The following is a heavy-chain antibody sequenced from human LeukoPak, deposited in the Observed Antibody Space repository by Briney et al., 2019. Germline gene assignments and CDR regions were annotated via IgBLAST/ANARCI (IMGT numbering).Heavy chain of an antibody. J-gene: IGHJ6*02. D-gene: IGHD6-13*01. CDR3: ARGSSSWGDYYYGMDV. Sequence: GASVKVSCKASGYTFTGYYMNWVRQAPGQGLEWMGWINPDSGGTNYAQKFQGRVTMTRDTSISTAYMELSRLTSDDTAVYYCARGSSSWGDYYYGMDVWGQGTTVTVSS. CDR2: INPDSGGT. CDR1: GYTFTGYY. V-gene: IGHV1-2*02.